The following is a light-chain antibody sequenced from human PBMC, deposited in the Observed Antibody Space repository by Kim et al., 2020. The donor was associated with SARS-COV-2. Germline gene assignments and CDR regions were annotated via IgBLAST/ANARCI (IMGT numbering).Light chain of an antibody. Sequence: DIQLTQSPYFLSASVGDRVTITCRASQDITNRLAWYQQKPGKAPNLLIYSASFLQSGVPSRFSGSGSGTEFTLTINSLQPEDVATYFCQKISDYPLTFGRGTKVDIK. V-gene: IGKV1-9*01. CDR2: SAS. J-gene: IGKJ4*01. CDR1: QDITNR. CDR3: QKISDYPLT.